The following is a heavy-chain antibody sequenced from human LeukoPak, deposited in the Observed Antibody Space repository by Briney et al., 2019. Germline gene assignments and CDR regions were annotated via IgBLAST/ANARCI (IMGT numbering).Heavy chain of an antibody. V-gene: IGHV4-38-2*02. D-gene: IGHD4-23*01. CDR1: GYSISSGYY. Sequence: SETLSLTCTVPGYSISSGYYWGWIRPPPGKGLEWIGSIYHSGSTYYNPSLKSRVTISVDTSKNQFSLKLSSVTAADTAVYYCARVGTDYGGNSYFDYWGQGTLVTASS. CDR3: ARVGTDYGGNSYFDY. J-gene: IGHJ4*02. CDR2: IYHSGST.